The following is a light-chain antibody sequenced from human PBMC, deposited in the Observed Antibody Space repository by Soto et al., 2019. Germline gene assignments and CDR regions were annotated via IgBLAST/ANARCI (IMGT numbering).Light chain of an antibody. Sequence: DIKMTQSPSTLSASVGARATTTCRASQSISNRLAWYQQRPGKAPKYLIYNVSTLDSGAPSRFSGSGSGTEFTLTISSLQSDDFATYFCQQYYSYPRTFGQGTMVDI. CDR2: NVS. V-gene: IGKV1-5*01. J-gene: IGKJ1*01. CDR1: QSISNR. CDR3: QQYYSYPRT.